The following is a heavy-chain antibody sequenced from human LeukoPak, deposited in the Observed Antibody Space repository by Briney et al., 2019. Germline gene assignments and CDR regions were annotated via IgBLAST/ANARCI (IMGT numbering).Heavy chain of an antibody. Sequence: PGRSLRLSCAASGFTFSSYGMHWVRQAPGKGLEWVAVIWYDGSNKYYADSVKGRFTISRDNSKNTLYLQMNSLRAEDTAVYYCARGFKLLWSGRFDYWGQGTLVTVSS. CDR2: IWYDGSNK. CDR3: ARGFKLLWSGRFDY. CDR1: GFTFSSYG. V-gene: IGHV3-33*01. D-gene: IGHD3-10*01. J-gene: IGHJ4*02.